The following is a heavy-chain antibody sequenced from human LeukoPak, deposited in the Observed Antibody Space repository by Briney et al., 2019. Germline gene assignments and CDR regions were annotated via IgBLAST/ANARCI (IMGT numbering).Heavy chain of an antibody. CDR3: ARTYCSGGSCYSWFDP. J-gene: IGHJ5*02. CDR2: ISAYNGNT. Sequence: ASEKVSCKASVYTFTSYGISWVRQAPGQGLEWMGWISAYNGNTNYAQKLQGRVTMTTDTSTSTAYMELRSLRSDDTAVYYCARTYCSGGSCYSWFDPWGQGTLVTVSS. V-gene: IGHV1-18*01. D-gene: IGHD2-15*01. CDR1: VYTFTSYG.